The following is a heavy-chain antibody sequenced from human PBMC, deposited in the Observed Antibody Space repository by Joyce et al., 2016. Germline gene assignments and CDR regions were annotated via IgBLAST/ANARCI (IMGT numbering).Heavy chain of an antibody. J-gene: IGHJ6*02. V-gene: IGHV3-74*01. CDR2: IKHDGTDT. CDR3: ARAAGVGDYYAMDV. CDR1: GFTFSSYY. D-gene: IGHD1-26*01. Sequence: EVQLEESGGGLVQPGGSLRLSCAASGFTFSSYYMPWVRQAPGKGLVWVARIKHDGTDTRYADSVEGRITISRDNAKNTLYLQLRSLRAEDTALYFCARAAGVGDYYAMDVWGRGTTVAVSS.